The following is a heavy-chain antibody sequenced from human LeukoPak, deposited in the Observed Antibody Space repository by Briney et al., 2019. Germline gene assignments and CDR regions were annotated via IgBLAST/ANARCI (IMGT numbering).Heavy chain of an antibody. D-gene: IGHD1-26*01. CDR3: TTARGGGATTDY. J-gene: IGHJ4*02. CDR1: GFTFSNAW. V-gene: IGHV3-15*01. CDR2: IKSKTDGGTT. Sequence: GGSLRLSCAASGFTFSNAWMSWVRQAPGKGLEWVGRIKSKTDGGTTDYAAPVKGRFTISRDDSKNTLYLQMNSLETEDTALYYCTTARGGGATTDYWGQGTLVTVSS.